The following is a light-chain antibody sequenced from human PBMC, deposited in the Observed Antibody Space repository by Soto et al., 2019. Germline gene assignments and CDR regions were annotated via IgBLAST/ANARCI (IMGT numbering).Light chain of an antibody. Sequence: DIQVTQSPSSVSASVGDRVTITCRTSQDVSSWLAWYQQKPGKAPELLIYSASTLQTGVPSRFSSSGSGTDFTLTISSLQPEDFATYYCQPANSFPLTFGGGTKVEIK. CDR2: SAS. J-gene: IGKJ4*01. CDR1: QDVSSW. CDR3: QPANSFPLT. V-gene: IGKV1-12*01.